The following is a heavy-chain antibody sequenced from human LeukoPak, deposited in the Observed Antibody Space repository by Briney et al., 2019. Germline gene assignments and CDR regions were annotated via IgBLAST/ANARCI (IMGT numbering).Heavy chain of an antibody. V-gene: IGHV4-4*02. CDR3: ARRQVLRFLEWLSYFDY. D-gene: IGHD3-3*01. J-gene: IGHJ4*02. Sequence: SETLSLTCAVSGGSISSSNWWSWVRQPPGKGLEWIGEIYHSGSTNYNPSLKSRVTISVDKSKNQFSLKLSSVTAADAAVYYCARRQVLRFLEWLSYFDYWGQGTLVTVSS. CDR1: GGSISSSNW. CDR2: IYHSGST.